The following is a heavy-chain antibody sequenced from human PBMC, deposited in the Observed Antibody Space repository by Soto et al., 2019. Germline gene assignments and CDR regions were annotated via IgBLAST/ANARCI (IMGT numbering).Heavy chain of an antibody. Sequence: SETLSLTCTVSGGSISSYYWSWIRQPPGKGLEWIGYIYYSGSTNYNPSLKSRVTISVDTSKNQFSLKLSSVTAADTAVYYCARGGSSWYPYCGKGTLVTGYS. CDR1: GGSISSYY. V-gene: IGHV4-59*01. D-gene: IGHD6-13*01. CDR2: IYYSGST. J-gene: IGHJ4*02. CDR3: ARGGSSWYPY.